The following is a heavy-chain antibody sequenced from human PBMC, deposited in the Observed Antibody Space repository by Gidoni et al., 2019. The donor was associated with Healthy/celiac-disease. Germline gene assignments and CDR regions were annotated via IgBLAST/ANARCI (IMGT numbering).Heavy chain of an antibody. CDR3: ARDGSHRLTDV. CDR2: IYHSGST. CDR1: GYSISSGYY. V-gene: IGHV4-38-2*02. J-gene: IGHJ6*02. Sequence: QVQLQESGPGLVKPSETLSLTCAVSGYSISSGYYWGWIRQPPGKGLEWIGSIYHSGSTYYNPSLKSRVTISVDTSKNQFSLKLSSVTAADTAVYYCARDGSHRLTDVWGQGTTVTVSS.